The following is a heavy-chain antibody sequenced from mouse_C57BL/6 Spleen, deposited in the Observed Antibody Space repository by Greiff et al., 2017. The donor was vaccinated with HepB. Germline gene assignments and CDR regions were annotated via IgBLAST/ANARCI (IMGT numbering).Heavy chain of an antibody. CDR3: ARYYYSNYDYAMDY. V-gene: IGHV1-55*01. Sequence: QVQLQQPGAELVKPGASVKMSCKASGYTFTSYWITWVKQRPGRGLEWIGDIYPGSGSTNYNEKFKSKATLTVDTSSSTAYMQLSSLTSEDSAVYYCARYYYSNYDYAMDYWGQGTSVTVSS. CDR2: IYPGSGST. D-gene: IGHD2-5*01. J-gene: IGHJ4*01. CDR1: GYTFTSYW.